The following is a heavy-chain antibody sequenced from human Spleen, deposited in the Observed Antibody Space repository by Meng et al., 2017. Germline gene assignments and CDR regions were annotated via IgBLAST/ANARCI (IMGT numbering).Heavy chain of an antibody. D-gene: IGHD2-8*01. J-gene: IGHJ4*01. V-gene: IGHV1-18*04. CDR3: ATDPNGGYITCY. CDR2: ISASEGNT. Sequence: QVQLVQSGAEVKKPGASVKVSCKASGHTFTSYGFNWVRQAPGHGLEWMGWISASEGNTKYAQKFQSRVTMTTDTSTSTVYMELRSLRSDDTAIYYCATDPNGGYITCYWGHRTLVTVSS. CDR1: GHTFTSYG.